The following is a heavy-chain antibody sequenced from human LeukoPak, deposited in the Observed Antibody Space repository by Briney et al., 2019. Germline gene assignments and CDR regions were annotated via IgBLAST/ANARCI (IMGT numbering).Heavy chain of an antibody. J-gene: IGHJ4*02. CDR2: IGASGGST. V-gene: IGHV3-23*01. CDR1: GFILRSYD. CDR3: ARTRNLQPLYYFDY. D-gene: IGHD1-14*01. Sequence: PGGSLRLSCAASGFILRSYDMSWVRQAPGRGLEWVSRIGASGGSTYYADSVKGRFTISRDNSKNTLYLQMNSLSSEDTAVFYCARTRNLQPLYYFDYWGQGTLVTVSS.